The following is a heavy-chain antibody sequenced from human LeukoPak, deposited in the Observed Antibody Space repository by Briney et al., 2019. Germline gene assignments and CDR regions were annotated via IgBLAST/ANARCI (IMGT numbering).Heavy chain of an antibody. CDR1: GFTVSSNC. V-gene: IGHV3-53*01. Sequence: GGSLRLSCVASGFTVSSNCMSWVRQAPGKGLEWVSVIYSDGSTQYSESVKGRFSISRDNSKNTLYLQMDSLRGEDTAVYYCAKDFRIGYSAHFDYWGQGALVTVSS. J-gene: IGHJ4*02. CDR3: AKDFRIGYSAHFDY. CDR2: IYSDGST. D-gene: IGHD2-21*01.